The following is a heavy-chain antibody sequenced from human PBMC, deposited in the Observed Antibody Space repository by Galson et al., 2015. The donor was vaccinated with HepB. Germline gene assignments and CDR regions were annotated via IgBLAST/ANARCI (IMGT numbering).Heavy chain of an antibody. Sequence: SLRLSCAASGFTFSSYGMHWVRQAPGKGLEWVAVISYDGSNKYYADSVKGRFTISRDNSKNTLYLQMNSLRAEDTAVYYCAKGLVGGRYYYYMDVWGKGTTVTVSS. J-gene: IGHJ6*03. CDR2: ISYDGSNK. V-gene: IGHV3-30*18. CDR3: AKGLVGGRYYYYMDV. CDR1: GFTFSSYG. D-gene: IGHD3-16*02.